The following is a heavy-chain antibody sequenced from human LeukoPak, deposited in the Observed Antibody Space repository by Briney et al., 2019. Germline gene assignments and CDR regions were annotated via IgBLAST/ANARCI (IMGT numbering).Heavy chain of an antibody. CDR3: AREDTFGGVIVSPRNWFDP. Sequence: TGGSLRLSCAASGFTFSSYAMSWVRQAPGKGLEWVAVISYDGSNKYYADSVKGRFTISRDNSKNTLYLQMNSLRAEDTAVYYCAREDTFGGVIVSPRNWFDPWGQGTLVTVSS. CDR2: ISYDGSNK. D-gene: IGHD3-16*02. J-gene: IGHJ5*02. CDR1: GFTFSSYA. V-gene: IGHV3-30-3*01.